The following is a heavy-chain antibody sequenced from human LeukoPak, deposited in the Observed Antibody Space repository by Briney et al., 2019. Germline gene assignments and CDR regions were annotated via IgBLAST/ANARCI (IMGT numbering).Heavy chain of an antibody. D-gene: IGHD6-13*01. CDR1: GFTFSSYW. J-gene: IGHJ4*02. Sequence: GGSLRLSCAASGFTFSSYWMSWVRQAPGKGLEWVANIKQDGSEKYYVDSVKGRFTISRDNAKNSLYLQMNSLRAEDTAVYYCAKAHSSSWYPHFDYWGQGTLVTVSS. V-gene: IGHV3-7*01. CDR2: IKQDGSEK. CDR3: AKAHSSSWYPHFDY.